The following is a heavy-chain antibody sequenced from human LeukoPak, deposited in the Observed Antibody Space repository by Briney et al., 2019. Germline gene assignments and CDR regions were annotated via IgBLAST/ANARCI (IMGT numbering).Heavy chain of an antibody. D-gene: IGHD3-16*01. V-gene: IGHV3-23*01. Sequence: GGSLRLSCAASGYTFSSHGLTWVRQAPGKGLEWILTINGAGDNTFYAETVKGRFTISRDNSKNTLYLQMHNLRAEDTAIYYCAKVSVCYGCYLDYWGQGTLVTVS. CDR1: GYTFSSHG. CDR3: AKVSVCYGCYLDY. J-gene: IGHJ4*02. CDR2: INGAGDNT.